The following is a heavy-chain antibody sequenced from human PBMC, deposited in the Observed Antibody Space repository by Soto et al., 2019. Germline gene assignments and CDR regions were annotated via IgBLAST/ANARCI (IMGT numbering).Heavy chain of an antibody. CDR2: INHSGST. CDR1: GGSFSGYY. Sequence: SETLSLTCAVYGGSFSGYYWSWIRQPPGKGLGWIGEINHSGSTNYNPSLKSRVTISVDTSKNQFSLKLSSVTAADTAVYYCARGGYSYGYSRYYYYYYGMDVWGQGTTVTVSS. J-gene: IGHJ6*02. V-gene: IGHV4-34*01. D-gene: IGHD5-18*01. CDR3: ARGGYSYGYSRYYYYYYGMDV.